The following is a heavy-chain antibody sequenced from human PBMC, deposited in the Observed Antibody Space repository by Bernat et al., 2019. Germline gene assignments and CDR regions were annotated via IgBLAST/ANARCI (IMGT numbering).Heavy chain of an antibody. CDR1: GFTFRSSW. CDR2: IKQDGTEI. J-gene: IGHJ4*02. Sequence: EVQLVESGGGLVQPGGSLTLSCAASGFTFRSSWLRWIRQAPGKGLEWVANIKQDGTEIYYVDAVKGRFTISRDNAKNSLYLKMNSLRAEDTTVYYCVKATDYWGQGTLVTVSS. V-gene: IGHV3-7*03. CDR3: VKATDY.